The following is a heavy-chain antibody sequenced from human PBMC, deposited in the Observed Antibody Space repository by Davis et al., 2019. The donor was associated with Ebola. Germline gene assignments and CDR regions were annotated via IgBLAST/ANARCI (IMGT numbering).Heavy chain of an antibody. V-gene: IGHV3-30*04. J-gene: IGHJ4*02. CDR3: ARDPYPYYFDY. CDR2: ISYDRDNK. Sequence: GESLKISCAASGFPFSSYAMHWVRQAPGKGLEWVALISYDRDNKYYADSVKGRFTISRDSAKNSVYLQMNSLRDEDTAVYYCARDPYPYYFDYWGQGTLVTVSS. CDR1: GFPFSSYA.